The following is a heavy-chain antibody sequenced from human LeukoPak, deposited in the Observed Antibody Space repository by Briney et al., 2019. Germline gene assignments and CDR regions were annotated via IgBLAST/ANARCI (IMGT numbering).Heavy chain of an antibody. CDR1: GYTFTGYY. Sequence: ASVKVSCKASGYTFTGYYMHWVRQAPGQGPEWMGRINPNSGGTNYAQKFQGRVTTTRDTSISTAYMELSRLRSDDTAVYYCARYSAAAGTDFDYWGQGTLVTVSS. D-gene: IGHD6-13*01. V-gene: IGHV1-2*06. CDR2: INPNSGGT. CDR3: ARYSAAAGTDFDY. J-gene: IGHJ4*02.